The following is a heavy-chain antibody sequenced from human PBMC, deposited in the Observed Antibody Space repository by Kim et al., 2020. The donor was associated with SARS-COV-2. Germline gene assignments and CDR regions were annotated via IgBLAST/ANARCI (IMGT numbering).Heavy chain of an antibody. CDR1: GYTFTSYY. CDR2: INPSGGST. CDR3: ARDGAPFGESGAFDI. V-gene: IGHV1-46*01. J-gene: IGHJ3*02. D-gene: IGHD3-10*01. Sequence: ASVKVSCKASGYTFTSYYMHWVRQAPGQGLEWMGIINPSGGSTSYAQKFQGRVTMTRDTSTSTVYMELSSLRSEDTAVYYCARDGAPFGESGAFDIWGQGTMVTVSS.